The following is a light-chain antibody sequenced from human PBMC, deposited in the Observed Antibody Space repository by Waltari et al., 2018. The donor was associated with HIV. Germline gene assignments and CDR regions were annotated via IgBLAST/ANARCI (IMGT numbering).Light chain of an antibody. V-gene: IGLV1-51*01. CDR1: LSTIGNNY. Sequence: QSVLTQSPSVSAAPGQMVTISCSGSLSTIGNNYVSWYQHFPGAAPKLLIYDNNQRPSGIPDRFSASKSGTSVTLGITGLQTGDEADYYCATWDASLRGVVFGGGTRVTVL. J-gene: IGLJ2*01. CDR2: DNN. CDR3: ATWDASLRGVV.